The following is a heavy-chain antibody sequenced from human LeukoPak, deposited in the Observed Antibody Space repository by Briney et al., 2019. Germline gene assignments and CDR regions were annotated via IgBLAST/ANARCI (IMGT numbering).Heavy chain of an antibody. V-gene: IGHV3-23*01. CDR3: AKGSSSSGWFPFDY. CDR1: GFTFSNYA. J-gene: IGHJ4*02. Sequence: GGSLRLSCEASGFTFSNYAMSWVRQAPGKGLEWVSTISGSGGITYYADSVKGRFTISRDNSKNTLYLQMNSLRAEDTAVYYCAKGSSSSGWFPFDYWGQGTLVTVSS. D-gene: IGHD6-19*01. CDR2: ISGSGGIT.